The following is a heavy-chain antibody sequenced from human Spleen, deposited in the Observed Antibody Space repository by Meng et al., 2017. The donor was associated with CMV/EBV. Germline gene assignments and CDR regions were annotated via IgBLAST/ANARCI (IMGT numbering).Heavy chain of an antibody. Sequence: GGSLRLSCAASGFTFSRNWMHWVRQAPGKGLVWVSRINADGSDTSYADSVKGRFTIFRDNAKNTLYLQMNSLRVEDTVVYYCASRGDYPWWFDYWGQGTLVTVSS. D-gene: IGHD4-17*01. V-gene: IGHV3-74*01. CDR3: ASRGDYPWWFDY. CDR2: INADGSDT. CDR1: GFTFSRNW. J-gene: IGHJ4*02.